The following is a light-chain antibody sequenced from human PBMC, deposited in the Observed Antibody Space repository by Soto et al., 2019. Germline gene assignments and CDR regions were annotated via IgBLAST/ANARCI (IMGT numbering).Light chain of an antibody. CDR1: SSDVGGYNY. J-gene: IGLJ1*01. Sequence: QSALTQPPSASGSPGQSVTISCTGTSSDVGGYNYVSWYQQHPGKAPKLMIYEVSKRPSGVPDRFSGSKSGNTASLTVSGLQDEDEADYYCSSYAGSNNSVFGTGTKLTVL. CDR2: EVS. CDR3: SSYAGSNNSV. V-gene: IGLV2-8*01.